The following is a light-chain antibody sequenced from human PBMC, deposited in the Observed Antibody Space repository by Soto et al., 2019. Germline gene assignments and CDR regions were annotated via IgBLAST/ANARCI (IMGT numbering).Light chain of an antibody. CDR2: DAS. CDR3: QQYNNYPIT. CDR1: QSVSIY. Sequence: DVQMTQSPSSLSASVGDRATITCRASQSVSIYLNWYQQKPGKAPKLLIYDASSSQSGVPSSFSGGGSGTEFTLTISSLQPDDFATYYCQQYNNYPITFGQGTRLEIK. V-gene: IGKV1-5*01. J-gene: IGKJ5*01.